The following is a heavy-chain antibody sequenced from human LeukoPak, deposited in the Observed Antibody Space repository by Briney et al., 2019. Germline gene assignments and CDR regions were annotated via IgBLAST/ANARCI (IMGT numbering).Heavy chain of an antibody. D-gene: IGHD5-18*01. J-gene: IGHJ3*02. Sequence: SQTLLLTCAIFGDSISSNSSWNWIRQSPSRGLEWLGRTHYRSKWYNDYVVSVKSRININPDTSKNQFSLQLNSVTPDDTALYYCARGGQGDGYSADEAFDIWGRGTMVTVS. V-gene: IGHV6-1*01. CDR3: ARGGQGDGYSADEAFDI. CDR1: GDSISSNSS. CDR2: THYRSKWYN.